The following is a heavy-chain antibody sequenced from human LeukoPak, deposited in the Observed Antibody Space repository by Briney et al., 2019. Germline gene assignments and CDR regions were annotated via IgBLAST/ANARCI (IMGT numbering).Heavy chain of an antibody. J-gene: IGHJ4*02. V-gene: IGHV3-48*01. CDR2: ISSGSRTI. Sequence: GGSLRLSCAASGFTFSIHGMRWVRQAPGKGLEWTSYISSGSRTITYADSVKGRFTISRDDAKNSLYLQMNSLRAEDTAVYYCARQSPAFDYWGQGTLVTVSS. CDR3: ARQSPAFDY. CDR1: GFTFSIHG.